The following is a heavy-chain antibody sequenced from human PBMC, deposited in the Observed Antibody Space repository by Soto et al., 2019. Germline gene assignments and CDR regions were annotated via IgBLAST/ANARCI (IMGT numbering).Heavy chain of an antibody. D-gene: IGHD3-3*01. V-gene: IGHV4-34*01. CDR2: INHSGST. J-gene: IGHJ6*03. CDR1: GGSFSGYY. CDR3: ARFYYDFWSGYYDAHYYYMDV. Sequence: SETLSLTCAVYGGSFSGYYWSWIRQPPGKGLEWIGEINHSGSTNYNPSLKSRVTISVDTSKNQFSLKLSSVTAADTAVYYCARFYYDFWSGYYDAHYYYMDVWGKGTTVTVSS.